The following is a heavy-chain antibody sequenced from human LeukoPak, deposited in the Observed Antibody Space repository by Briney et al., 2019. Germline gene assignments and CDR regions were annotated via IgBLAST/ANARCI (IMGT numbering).Heavy chain of an antibody. V-gene: IGHV1-18*01. J-gene: IGHJ3*02. CDR2: ISAYNGNT. D-gene: IGHD6-6*01. Sequence: ASVKVSCKASGYTFTNSAISWVRQAPGQGLEWMGWISAYNGNTNSAQKFQGRLTMTTDTSTSSAYMELRSLRFDDTAVYYCARLSSMDVFDIWGQGTMVTVSS. CDR3: ARLSSMDVFDI. CDR1: GYTFTNSA.